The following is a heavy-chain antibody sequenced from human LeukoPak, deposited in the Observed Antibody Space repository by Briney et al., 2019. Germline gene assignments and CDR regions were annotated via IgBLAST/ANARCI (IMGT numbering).Heavy chain of an antibody. CDR3: ARLLAAAGGDAFDI. Sequence: KPSETLSLTCTVSGGSISGYFWSWIRQPPGKGLELIGYLYYSGSTNYNPSLKSRVTVSVDTSKGQFSLRLSSVTAADTAVYYCARLLAAAGGDAFDIWGQGKMVTVSS. CDR1: GGSISGYF. V-gene: IGHV4-59*08. D-gene: IGHD6-13*01. J-gene: IGHJ3*02. CDR2: LYYSGST.